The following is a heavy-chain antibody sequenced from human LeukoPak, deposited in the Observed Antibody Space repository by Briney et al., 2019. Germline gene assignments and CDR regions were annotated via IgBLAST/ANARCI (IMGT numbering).Heavy chain of an antibody. D-gene: IGHD1-26*01. Sequence: SQTLSLTCAVSGGSISSGGYSWSWIRQPPGKGLEWIGYIYHSGSTYYNPSLKSRVTISVDRSKNQFSLKLSSVTAADTAVYYCARVPGSYDAFDIWGQGTMVTVSS. CDR3: ARVPGSYDAFDI. CDR1: GGSISSGGYS. J-gene: IGHJ3*02. CDR2: IYHSGST. V-gene: IGHV4-30-2*01.